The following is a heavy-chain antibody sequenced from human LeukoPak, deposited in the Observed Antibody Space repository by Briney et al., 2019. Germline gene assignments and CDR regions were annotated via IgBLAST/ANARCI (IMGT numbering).Heavy chain of an antibody. Sequence: GGSLRLSCAASGFTFSTYAMHWVRQAPGKGLEWVAVISYDGSNKYYADSVKGRFTISRDNSKNTLYLQMNSLRAEDTAVYYCASSYGRVYWGQGTLVTVSS. J-gene: IGHJ4*02. CDR1: GFTFSTYA. CDR3: ASSYGRVY. D-gene: IGHD1-26*01. V-gene: IGHV3-30-3*01. CDR2: ISYDGSNK.